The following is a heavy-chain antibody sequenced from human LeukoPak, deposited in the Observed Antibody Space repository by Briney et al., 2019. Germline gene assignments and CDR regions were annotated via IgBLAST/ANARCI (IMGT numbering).Heavy chain of an antibody. Sequence: GGSLRLSCAASGFTFSSYTMSWVRQAPGEGLEWVASISSSSPYIYYTDSVKGRFTISRDNDKNSLYLQMNSLRAEDTAVYYCARLYSRVGPFDYGGQGTLVTVSS. J-gene: IGHJ4*02. CDR3: ARLYSRVGPFDY. CDR1: GFTFSSYT. D-gene: IGHD5-18*01. CDR2: ISSSSPYI. V-gene: IGHV3-21*01.